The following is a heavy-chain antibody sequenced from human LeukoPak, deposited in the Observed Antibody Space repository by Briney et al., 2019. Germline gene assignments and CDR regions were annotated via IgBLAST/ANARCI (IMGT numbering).Heavy chain of an antibody. CDR3: ATIGRIAAAGYYYYYMDV. V-gene: IGHV1-24*01. CDR2: FDPEDGET. D-gene: IGHD6-13*01. CDR1: GYTLTELS. Sequence: ASVKVSCKVSGYTLTELSMHWVRQAPGKGLEWMGGFDPEDGETIYAQKFQGRVTMTEDTSTDTAYMELSSLRSEDTAVYYCATIGRIAAAGYYYYYMDVWGKGTTVTASS. J-gene: IGHJ6*03.